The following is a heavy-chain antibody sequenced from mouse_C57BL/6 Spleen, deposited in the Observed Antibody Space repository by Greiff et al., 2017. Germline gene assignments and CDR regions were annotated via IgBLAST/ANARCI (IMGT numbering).Heavy chain of an antibody. CDR1: GFTFSDSG. CDR2: ISSGSSTI. V-gene: IGHV5-17*01. Sequence: EVHLVESGGGLVKPGGSLKLSCAASGFTFSDSGMNWVRQAPEKGLEWVAYISSGSSTIYYADTVKGRFTISRDHAKNTLFLQMSSLNSEDTAMYYCASNSYYFDYWGQGTTLTVSS. D-gene: IGHD4-1*02. CDR3: ASNSYYFDY. J-gene: IGHJ2*01.